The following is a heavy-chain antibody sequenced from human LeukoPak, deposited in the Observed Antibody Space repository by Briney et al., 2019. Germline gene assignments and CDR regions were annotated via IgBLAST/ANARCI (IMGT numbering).Heavy chain of an antibody. D-gene: IGHD3-9*01. V-gene: IGHV1-24*01. CDR1: GYSLTELS. CDR3: TTPHGSRYDILIGSYYFDY. CDR2: FLPEDGET. Sequence: ASVKVSCKVSGYSLTELSMHWVRQAPGKGLEWMGGFLPEDGETIYAQTFQGRVTMTEDTSTDTAYMELSSLTSEDTAVYYCTTPHGSRYDILIGSYYFDYWGQGTLVTVSS. J-gene: IGHJ4*02.